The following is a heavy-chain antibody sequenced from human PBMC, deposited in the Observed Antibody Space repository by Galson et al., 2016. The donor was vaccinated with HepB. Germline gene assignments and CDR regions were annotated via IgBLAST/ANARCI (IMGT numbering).Heavy chain of an antibody. CDR2: INPSGWSS. CDR1: GLTFATYA. Sequence: SLRLSCAASGLTFATYAMTWVRQAPGKGLEWVSSINPSGWSSHNADSVKGRFTTPRDNSKFTLYLQMSSPRAEDTAVYYCARHLRVGSGSHRDVFDIWGQGTMVSVSS. D-gene: IGHD3-10*01. V-gene: IGHV3-23*01. CDR3: ARHLRVGSGSHRDVFDI. J-gene: IGHJ3*02.